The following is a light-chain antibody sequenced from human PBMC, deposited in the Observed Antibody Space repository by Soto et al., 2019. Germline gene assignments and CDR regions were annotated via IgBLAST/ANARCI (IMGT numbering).Light chain of an antibody. CDR2: EVT. V-gene: IGLV2-14*01. J-gene: IGLJ1*01. Sequence: QSALTQPASVSGSPGQSVTISCTGPRSDIGDSNFISWYQHSPGKAPRLLIYEVTNRPSGVSKRFSGSKAGNTASLTISGLLDDDEADYFCASFRSGTILVLGTGTKVTVL. CDR3: ASFRSGTILV. CDR1: RSDIGDSNF.